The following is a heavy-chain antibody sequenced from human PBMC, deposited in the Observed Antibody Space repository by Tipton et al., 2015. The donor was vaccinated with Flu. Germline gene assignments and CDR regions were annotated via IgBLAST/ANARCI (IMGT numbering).Heavy chain of an antibody. D-gene: IGHD5-12*01. CDR2: ISHSGST. CDR3: ARDLRGYSGYTGGDAFDV. CDR1: GGSIRNYY. Sequence: LRLSCTVSGGSIRNYYWSWLRQPAGKGLEWIGRISHSGSTNYNVSLNGRVIMSVDPSKGQLSLRLSSATAADTAKYYCARDLRGYSGYTGGDAFDVWAQGTVVTVSS. J-gene: IGHJ3*01. V-gene: IGHV4-4*07.